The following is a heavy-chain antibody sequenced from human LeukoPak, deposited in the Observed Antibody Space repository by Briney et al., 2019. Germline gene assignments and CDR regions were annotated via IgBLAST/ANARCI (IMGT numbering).Heavy chain of an antibody. CDR3: AKGDSSGYDY. CDR2: ISSSGDYI. D-gene: IGHD3-22*01. V-gene: IGHV3-21*01. CDR1: GFTFSSYS. J-gene: IGHJ4*02. Sequence: GGSLRLSCAASGFTFSSYSMNWVRQAPGKGLEWVSSISSSGDYIYFADSMRGRFTISRDNAKNSLYLQMNSLRAEDTAVYYCAKGDSSGYDYWGQGILVTVSS.